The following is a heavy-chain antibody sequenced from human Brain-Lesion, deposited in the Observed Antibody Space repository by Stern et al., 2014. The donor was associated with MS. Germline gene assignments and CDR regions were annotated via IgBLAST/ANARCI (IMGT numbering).Heavy chain of an antibody. V-gene: IGHV3-23*04. CDR1: GFSFSTYA. D-gene: IGHD6-19*01. J-gene: IGHJ1*01. CDR3: AKWPHHIAVAGTRYFQH. Sequence: EVHLVESGGGLVQPGGSLRLSCAASGFSFSTYAMSWVRQTPGKGPQWVSGISGRGGPTYYADSVKGRFTISRDNSKNPLYLQMDSLRADDTAVYYCAKWPHHIAVAGTRYFQHWGQGTLVTVSS. CDR2: ISGRGGPT.